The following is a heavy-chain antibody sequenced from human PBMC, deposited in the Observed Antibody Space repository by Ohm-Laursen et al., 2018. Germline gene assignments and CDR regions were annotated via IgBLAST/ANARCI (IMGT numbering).Heavy chain of an antibody. D-gene: IGHD2-15*01. V-gene: IGHV3-23*01. CDR1: GFTFSNAW. CDR3: VKGRLAGAFDY. CDR2: ISNNGAGT. J-gene: IGHJ4*02. Sequence: SLRLSCTASGFTFSNAWMSWVRQAPGKGLEWVSSISNNGAGTYYADSVKGRFTISRDNSKNTLYLQMNSLRAEDTAIYYRVKGRLAGAFDYWGQGTLVTVSS.